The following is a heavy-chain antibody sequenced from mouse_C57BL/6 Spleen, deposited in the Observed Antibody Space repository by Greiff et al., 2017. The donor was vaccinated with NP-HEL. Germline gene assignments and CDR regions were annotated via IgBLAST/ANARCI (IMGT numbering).Heavy chain of an antibody. J-gene: IGHJ2*01. Sequence: QVQLQQSGAELARPGASVKLSCKASGYTFTSYGISWVTQRTGQGLEWIGEIYPRSGNTYYNEKFKGKATLTADKSSSTAYLELRSLTSEDSAVYFCASAGGSSPYYLDYWGQGTTLTVSS. CDR3: ASAGGSSPYYLDY. D-gene: IGHD1-1*01. V-gene: IGHV1-81*01. CDR2: IYPRSGNT. CDR1: GYTFTSYG.